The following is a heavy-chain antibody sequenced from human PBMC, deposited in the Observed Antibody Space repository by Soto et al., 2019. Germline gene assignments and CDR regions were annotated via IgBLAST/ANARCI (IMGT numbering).Heavy chain of an antibody. D-gene: IGHD1-26*01. CDR1: GFSLSTVELG. CDR3: AHTLSPRGRLDP. V-gene: IGHV2-5*02. CDR2: LYWDDNK. Sequence: QITLKEAGPTLVKHTQTITLTCTFSGFSLSTVELGVAWIRQPPEKPLECLAILYWDDNKRYIPSLKSRLSITEDTSKNQVVPTMTNMDPVETAAYYCAHTLSPRGRLDPWVEGMLVTVSS. J-gene: IGHJ5*02.